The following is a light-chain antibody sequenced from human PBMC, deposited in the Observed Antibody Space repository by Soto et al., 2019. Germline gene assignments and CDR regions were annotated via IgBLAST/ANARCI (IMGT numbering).Light chain of an antibody. CDR1: EGISNY. Sequence: DIQMTQSPSSLSASVEDRVTITCRASEGISNYLAWYQQKPGKVPKLLIYAASTLQSGVPSRFSGSGSGTDFTLTISGLQPEDVATYFCQKYNIVPLTFGGGTKVEIK. CDR3: QKYNIVPLT. V-gene: IGKV1-27*01. J-gene: IGKJ4*01. CDR2: AAS.